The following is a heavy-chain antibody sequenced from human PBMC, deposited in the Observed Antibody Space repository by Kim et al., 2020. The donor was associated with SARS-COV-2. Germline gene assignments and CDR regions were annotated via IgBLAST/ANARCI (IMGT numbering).Heavy chain of an antibody. CDR2: ISYSGNS. Sequence: SETLSLTCSVSGGSIRSGGMFWTWIRQHPAKGLEWIGYISYSGNSHSSPFLGRRVSTSQQTSENQFSLELTSVTAAEPAVYYCARGPPLDSWGQGILVTVSS. V-gene: IGHV4-31*03. CDR1: GGSIRSGGMF. CDR3: ARGPPLDS. J-gene: IGHJ4*02.